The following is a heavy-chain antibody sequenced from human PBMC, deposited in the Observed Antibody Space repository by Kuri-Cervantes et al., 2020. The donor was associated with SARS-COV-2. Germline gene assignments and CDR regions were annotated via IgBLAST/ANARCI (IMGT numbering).Heavy chain of an antibody. Sequence: GGSLRLSCAASGFTFGSYAMSWVRQAPGKGLEWVASIRRSGGSAYYAESVQGRFAISRDNSKNTLSLQMSSLRAEDTAVYCCAKWGSSDYGDYVYFDYWGQGTLVTVSS. D-gene: IGHD4-17*01. J-gene: IGHJ4*02. CDR1: GFTFGSYA. V-gene: IGHV3-23*01. CDR2: IRRSGGSA. CDR3: AKWGSSDYGDYVYFDY.